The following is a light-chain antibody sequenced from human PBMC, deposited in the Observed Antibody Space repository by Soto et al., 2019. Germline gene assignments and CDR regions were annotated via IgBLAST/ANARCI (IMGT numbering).Light chain of an antibody. V-gene: IGKV1-9*01. CDR1: QGISSY. J-gene: IGKJ5*01. CDR2: AAS. Sequence: DIQLTQSPSFLSASVGDRVTITCRASQGISSYLAWYQQKPGKAPKLLIYAASTLQSGVPSRFSGSGSGTEFTLTISSLQPEEFATYYWQQLNSYPVTFGQGTRLEIK. CDR3: QQLNSYPVT.